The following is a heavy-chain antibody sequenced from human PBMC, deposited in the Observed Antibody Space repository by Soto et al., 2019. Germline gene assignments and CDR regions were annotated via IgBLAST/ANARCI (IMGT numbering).Heavy chain of an antibody. Sequence: EVQLVESGGGLVQPGKSLRLSCAASGFTFSTYSMNWVRQAPGKGLEWVSYISSSSSTIYYADSVKGRFTISRDNAKNSLYLQMNSLRDEDTAVFYCARTSSGSYYNVWNYFDYWGQGILVTVSS. CDR2: ISSSSSTI. CDR1: GFTFSTYS. CDR3: ARTSSGSYYNVWNYFDY. J-gene: IGHJ4*02. V-gene: IGHV3-48*02. D-gene: IGHD3-10*01.